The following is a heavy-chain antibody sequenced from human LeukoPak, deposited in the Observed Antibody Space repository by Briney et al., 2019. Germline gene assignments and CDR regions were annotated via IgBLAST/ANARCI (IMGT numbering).Heavy chain of an antibody. D-gene: IGHD3-10*01. CDR1: GGTFSSYA. CDR3: ARDPDGSGNTPPGDI. J-gene: IGHJ3*02. V-gene: IGHV1-69*04. CDR2: IIPILGIA. Sequence: GASVTVSCKASGGTFSSYAISWVRQAPGQGLEWMGRIIPILGIANYAQKFQGRVTITADKSTSTAYMELSSLRSEDTAVYYCARDPDGSGNTPPGDIWGQGTMVTVSS.